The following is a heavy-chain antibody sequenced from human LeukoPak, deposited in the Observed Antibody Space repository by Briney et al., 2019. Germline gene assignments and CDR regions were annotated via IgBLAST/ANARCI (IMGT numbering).Heavy chain of an antibody. D-gene: IGHD3-22*01. CDR2: IYSGGST. CDR1: GFTVSSNY. V-gene: IGHV3-66*01. Sequence: GGSLRLSCAASGFTVSSNYMSWVRQGPGEGLEWVSVIYSGGSTYYADSVKGRFTISRDNSKNTLYLQMNSLRAEDTAVYYCARDLPDSSGSTFDIWGQGTMVTFSS. J-gene: IGHJ3*02. CDR3: ARDLPDSSGSTFDI.